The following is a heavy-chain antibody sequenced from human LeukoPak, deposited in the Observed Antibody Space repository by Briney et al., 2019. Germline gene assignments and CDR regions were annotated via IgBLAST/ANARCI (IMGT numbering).Heavy chain of an antibody. V-gene: IGHV4-34*01. CDR1: GGSISSYY. CDR2: INHSGST. Sequence: SETLSLTCTVSGGSISSYYWSWIRQPPGKGLEWIGEINHSGSTNYNPSLKSRVTISVDTSKNQFSLKLSSVTAADTAVYYCARVAVATIIGRYFDYWGQGTLVTVSS. D-gene: IGHD5-12*01. J-gene: IGHJ4*02. CDR3: ARVAVATIIGRYFDY.